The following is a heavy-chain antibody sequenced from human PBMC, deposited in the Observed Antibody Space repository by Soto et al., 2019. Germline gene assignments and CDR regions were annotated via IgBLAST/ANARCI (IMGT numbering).Heavy chain of an antibody. CDR2: ISGTVSST. D-gene: IGHD2-21*01. CDR1: GFTFSSYA. V-gene: IGHV3-23*01. J-gene: IGHJ4*02. Sequence: EVQLLESGGGLVQPGGSLRLSCAASGFTFSSYAMSWVRQAPGKGLEWVSTISGTVSSTFYADSVKGRFTISRDNSYNTQYLHMNTLRAGDTAIYCCASRRGCGGGNGYGFDYWGQGSPFTV. CDR3: ASRRGCGGGNGYGFDY.